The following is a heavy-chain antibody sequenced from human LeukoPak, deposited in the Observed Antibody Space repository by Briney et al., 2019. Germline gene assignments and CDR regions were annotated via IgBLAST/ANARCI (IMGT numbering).Heavy chain of an antibody. CDR2: IKQDGSEK. Sequence: GGSLRLSCAASGLTFSSYWMSWVRQAPGKGLEWVANIKQDGSEKYYVDSVKGRFTISRDNAKNSLYLQMNSLRAEDTAVYYCARDQRFLVSWGQGTLDTVSS. J-gene: IGHJ4*02. V-gene: IGHV3-7*03. CDR3: ARDQRFLVS. D-gene: IGHD3-3*01. CDR1: GLTFSSYW.